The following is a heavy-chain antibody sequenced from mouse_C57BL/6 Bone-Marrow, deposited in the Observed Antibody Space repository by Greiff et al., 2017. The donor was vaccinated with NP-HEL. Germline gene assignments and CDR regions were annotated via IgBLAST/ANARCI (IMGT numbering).Heavy chain of an antibody. J-gene: IGHJ3*01. D-gene: IGHD2-2*01. CDR3: AREDGYDKGAWFAY. Sequence: QVQLQQSGAELARPGASVKLSCKASGYTFTSYGISWVKQRTGQGLEWIGEIYPRSGNTYYNEKFKGKATLTADKSSSTVYMELRSLTSEDSAVYFCAREDGYDKGAWFAYWGQGTLVTVSA. CDR1: GYTFTSYG. CDR2: IYPRSGNT. V-gene: IGHV1-81*01.